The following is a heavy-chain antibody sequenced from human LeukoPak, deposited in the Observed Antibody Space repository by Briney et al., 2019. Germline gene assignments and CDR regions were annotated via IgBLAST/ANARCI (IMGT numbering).Heavy chain of an antibody. D-gene: IGHD2-2*01. J-gene: IGHJ5*02. CDR2: INPNSGGT. V-gene: IGHV1-2*02. CDR1: GYTFTGYY. CDR3: ARVGRDCSDTSCYWADWLDP. Sequence: ASVKVSCKASGYTFTGYYMHWVRQAPGQGLEWMGWINPNSGGTNYAQKFQGRVTMTRDTSISTAYMELSRLRSDDTAVYYCARVGRDCSDTSCYWADWLDPWGQGTLVIVSS.